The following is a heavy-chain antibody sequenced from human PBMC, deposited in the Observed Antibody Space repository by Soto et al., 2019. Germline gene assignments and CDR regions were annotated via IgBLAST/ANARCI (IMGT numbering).Heavy chain of an antibody. Sequence: ASVKVSCKASGGTFSTYSFSWVRQAPGQGLEWMGGTTPIFGTQNYAQKFQGRVTITADKATSTVYMELSSLRSEDTAVYYCARESKRDLPQNYYGMDVWGQRTTVTVSS. CDR2: TTPIFGTQ. D-gene: IGHD2-2*01. CDR3: ARESKRDLPQNYYGMDV. CDR1: GGTFSTYS. J-gene: IGHJ6*02. V-gene: IGHV1-69*06.